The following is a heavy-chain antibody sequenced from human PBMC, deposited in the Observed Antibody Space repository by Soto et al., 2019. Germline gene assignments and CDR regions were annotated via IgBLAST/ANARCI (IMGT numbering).Heavy chain of an antibody. CDR3: ARGGTGDNWFDT. J-gene: IGHJ5*02. Sequence: QVLLQESGPGLVRPSQTLSLTCAVPSGSITSGGFYWHWVRQRPGEGLEWIGYIFHSGSIYYNPSLRRRVSMSMDTSNDQFSLNLSSVTAADTAVYFCARGGTGDNWFDTWGQGTLVTVSS. V-gene: IGHV4-31*02. CDR1: SGSITSGGFY. D-gene: IGHD2-8*02. CDR2: IFHSGSI.